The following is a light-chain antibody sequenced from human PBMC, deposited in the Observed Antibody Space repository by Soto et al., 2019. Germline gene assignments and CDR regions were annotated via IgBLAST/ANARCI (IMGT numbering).Light chain of an antibody. CDR3: HPYNSYSCT. Sequence: IQMTQSPSTLSASVGDRVTFTCRASQTISTWLAWYQQKPGEAHKLLIYKASTLEVGVPSRFSASGSGTEFTLTINTLQPADFATYYCHPYNSYSCTFGQGTKL. V-gene: IGKV1-5*03. CDR1: QTISTW. CDR2: KAS. J-gene: IGKJ1*01.